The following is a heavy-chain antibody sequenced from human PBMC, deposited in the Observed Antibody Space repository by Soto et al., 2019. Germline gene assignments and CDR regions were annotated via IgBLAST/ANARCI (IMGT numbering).Heavy chain of an antibody. CDR2: ISSSSSYI. CDR1: GFTFSSYS. D-gene: IGHD3-22*01. CDR3: ARDPAQYYYDSSGYYYYYYGMDV. Sequence: GESLKISCAASGFTFSSYSMNWVRQAPGKGLEWVSSISSSSSYIYYADSVKGRFTISRDNAKNSLYLQMNSLRAEDTAVYYCARDPAQYYYDSSGYYYYYYGMDVWGQGTTVTVSS. J-gene: IGHJ6*02. V-gene: IGHV3-21*01.